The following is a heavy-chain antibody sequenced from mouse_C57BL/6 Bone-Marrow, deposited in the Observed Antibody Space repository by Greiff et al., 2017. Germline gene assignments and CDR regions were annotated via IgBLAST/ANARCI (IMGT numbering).Heavy chain of an antibody. D-gene: IGHD1-1*01. CDR3: ARDFTTVVDWYFDV. CDR1: GFTFSSYA. J-gene: IGHJ1*03. Sequence: EVQGVESGGGLVKPGGSLKLSCAASGFTFSSYAMSWVRQTPEKRLAWVATISDGGSYTYYPDNVKGRFTISRDNAKNNLYLQMSHLKSEDTAMYYCARDFTTVVDWYFDVWGTGTTVTVSS. CDR2: ISDGGSYT. V-gene: IGHV5-4*01.